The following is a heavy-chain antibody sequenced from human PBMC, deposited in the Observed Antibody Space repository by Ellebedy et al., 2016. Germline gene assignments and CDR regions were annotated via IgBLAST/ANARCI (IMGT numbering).Heavy chain of an antibody. V-gene: IGHV3-15*01. CDR1: GLNFTDAW. Sequence: GGSLRLSCAASGLNFTDAWMSWVRQAPGKGLEWVGRIKPETRGATAEYGTPVKGRFIISRDDSKNTLHLQMNSLKTEDTAVYYCTMDIGDGWYSPTEDYWGQGTLVTVSS. J-gene: IGHJ4*02. CDR2: IKPETRGATA. D-gene: IGHD6-19*01. CDR3: TMDIGDGWYSPTEDY.